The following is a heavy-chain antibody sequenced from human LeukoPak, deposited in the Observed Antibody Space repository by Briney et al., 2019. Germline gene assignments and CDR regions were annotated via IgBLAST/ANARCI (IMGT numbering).Heavy chain of an antibody. J-gene: IGHJ6*02. CDR1: GYTFTSYD. CDR3: ARTKAHFDYYGMDV. CDR2: MNPNSGNT. D-gene: IGHD3-3*02. V-gene: IGHV1-8*03. Sequence: GASVKVSCKASGYTFTSYDINWVRQATGQGLEWMGWMNPNSGNTGYAQKFQGRVTITRNTSISTAYMELSRLRSDDTAVYYCARTKAHFDYYGMDVWGQGTTVTVSS.